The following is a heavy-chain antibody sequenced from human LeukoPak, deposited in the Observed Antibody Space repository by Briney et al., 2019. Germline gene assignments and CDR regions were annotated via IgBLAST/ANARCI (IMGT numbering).Heavy chain of an antibody. CDR3: AKARGYGNNYYFDY. Sequence: GGSLRLSCAASGFTFSSYGMHWVRQAPGKGLEWVAFIRYDGSNKYYADSVKGRFTISRDNSKNTLYLQMNSLRAEDTAVYYCAKARGYGNNYYFDYWGQGTLVTVSS. CDR2: IRYDGSNK. D-gene: IGHD5-12*01. J-gene: IGHJ4*02. V-gene: IGHV3-30*02. CDR1: GFTFSSYG.